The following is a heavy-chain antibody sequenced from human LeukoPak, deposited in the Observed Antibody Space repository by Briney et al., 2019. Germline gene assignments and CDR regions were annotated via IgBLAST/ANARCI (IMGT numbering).Heavy chain of an antibody. CDR1: GYTFTSYG. CDR3: ARVGFYDSSGYYYGDYYYYDMDV. CDR2: ISAYNGNT. Sequence: GASVKVSCKASGYTFTSYGISWVRQAPGQGLEWMGWISAYNGNTNYAQKLQGRVTMTTDTSTSTAYMELRSLRSDDTAVYYCARVGFYDSSGYYYGDYYYYDMDVWGQGTTVTVS. J-gene: IGHJ6*02. D-gene: IGHD3-22*01. V-gene: IGHV1-18*01.